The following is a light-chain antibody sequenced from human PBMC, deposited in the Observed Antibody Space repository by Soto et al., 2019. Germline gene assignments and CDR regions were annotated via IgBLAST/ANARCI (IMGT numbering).Light chain of an antibody. V-gene: IGKV3-15*01. CDR3: QQYNNWPRT. CDR1: QSVSSN. Sequence: EILMTQSPANLSVSPGERATLSCRASQSVSSNLAWYQQKPGQAPRLLIYGASTRATGIPARFSGSGSGTEFTLTISSLRSEDFAVYYCQQYNNWPRTFGQGTKVEIK. CDR2: GAS. J-gene: IGKJ1*01.